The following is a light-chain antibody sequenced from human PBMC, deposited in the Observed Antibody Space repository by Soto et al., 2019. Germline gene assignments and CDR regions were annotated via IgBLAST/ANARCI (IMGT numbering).Light chain of an antibody. Sequence: QSALTQPPSASGSPGQSVTISCTGTSSDVGDYNYVSWYQHHPDKAPKLILYEVTKRPSGVPDRFSGSKSGNTASLTVSGLQAEDEADYYCSSYAGSNNFDVFGTGTKLTVL. J-gene: IGLJ1*01. CDR2: EVT. CDR3: SSYAGSNNFDV. CDR1: SSDVGDYNY. V-gene: IGLV2-8*01.